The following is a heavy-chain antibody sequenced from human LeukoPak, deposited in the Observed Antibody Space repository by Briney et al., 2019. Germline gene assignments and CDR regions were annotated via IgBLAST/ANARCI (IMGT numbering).Heavy chain of an antibody. CDR1: GDSISSYY. D-gene: IGHD6-19*01. CDR2: ISYSGST. Sequence: SETLSLTCTVSGDSISSYYWTWIRQPPGKGLEWIGYISYSGSTNYNPSLKSRVTISVDTSKNQLSLKLSSVTAADTAVYYCARDDERSGWRPYFDYWGQGTLVTVSS. V-gene: IGHV4-59*01. J-gene: IGHJ4*02. CDR3: ARDDERSGWRPYFDY.